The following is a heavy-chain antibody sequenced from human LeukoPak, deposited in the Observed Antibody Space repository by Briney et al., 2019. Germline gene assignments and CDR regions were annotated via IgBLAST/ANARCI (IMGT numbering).Heavy chain of an antibody. CDR3: GRGRGNGRPENYFDY. J-gene: IGHJ4*02. CDR2: MNPNSGNT. CDR1: GYTFTSYD. Sequence: ASVKVSYKASGYTFTSYDINWVRQATGQGLEWMGWMNPNSGNTGYVQKFQGRVTMTRNTSISTAYMELSSLRSEDTAVYYCGRGRGNGRPENYFDYWGQGTLVTVSS. V-gene: IGHV1-8*01. D-gene: IGHD2-8*01.